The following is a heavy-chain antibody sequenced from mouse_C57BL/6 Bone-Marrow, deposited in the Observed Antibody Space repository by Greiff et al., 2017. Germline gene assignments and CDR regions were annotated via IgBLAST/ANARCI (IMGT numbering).Heavy chain of an antibody. Sequence: LVEPGASVKISCKASGYTFTDYYMNWVKQSHGKSLEWIGDINPNNGGTSYNQKFKGKATLTVDKSSSTAYMELRSLTSEDSAVYYGAMVWRGAYWGQGTLVTVAA. D-gene: IGHD1-1*02. CDR1: GYTFTDYY. CDR2: INPNNGGT. V-gene: IGHV1-26*01. CDR3: AMVWRGAY. J-gene: IGHJ3*01.